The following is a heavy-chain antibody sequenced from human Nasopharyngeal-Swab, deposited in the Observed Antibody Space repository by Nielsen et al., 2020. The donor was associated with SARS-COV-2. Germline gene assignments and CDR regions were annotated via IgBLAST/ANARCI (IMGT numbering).Heavy chain of an antibody. CDR2: IYYSGST. V-gene: IGHV4-59*01. CDR1: GGSISSYY. Sequence: ESLKISCTVSGGSISSYYWSWIRQPPGKGLEWIGYIYYSGSTNYNPSLKSRVTISVDTSKNQFSLKLSSVTAADTAVYYCARVTWVQIAAAGNDAFDIWGQGTMVTVSS. D-gene: IGHD6-13*01. CDR3: ARVTWVQIAAAGNDAFDI. J-gene: IGHJ3*02.